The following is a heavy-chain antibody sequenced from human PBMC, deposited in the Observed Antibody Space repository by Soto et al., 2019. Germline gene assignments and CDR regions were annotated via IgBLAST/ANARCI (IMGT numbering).Heavy chain of an antibody. D-gene: IGHD1-26*01. CDR3: ARRGGSYFWWFDP. CDR2: INHSGST. J-gene: IGHJ5*02. V-gene: IGHV4-34*01. Sequence: ASETLSLTCAVYGGSFSGYYWSWIRQPPGNGLEWIGEINHSGSTNYNPSLKSRVTISVDTSKNQFSLKLSSVTAADTAVYYCARRGGSYFWWFDPWGQGTLVTVSS. CDR1: GGSFSGYY.